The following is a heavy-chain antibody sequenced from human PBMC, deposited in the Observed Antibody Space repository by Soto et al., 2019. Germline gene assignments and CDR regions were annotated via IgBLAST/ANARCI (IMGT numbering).Heavy chain of an antibody. V-gene: IGHV4-34*01. J-gene: IGHJ5*02. D-gene: IGHD3-16*01. CDR3: VRIRYQLPSSVLWLDP. CDR1: GGFLSESY. CDR2: INHVGGT. Sequence: SDTLSVTCAVYGGFLSESYWTWICQPPGKGLEWIGEINHVGGTNYNPSLKSRVTMSVDTSQNQFSLRLVSMTAADTAMYFCVRIRYQLPSSVLWLDPWGQGTPVTVSS.